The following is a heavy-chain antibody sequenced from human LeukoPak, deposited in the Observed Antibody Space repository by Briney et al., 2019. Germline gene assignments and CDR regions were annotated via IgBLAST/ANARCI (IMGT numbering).Heavy chain of an antibody. J-gene: IGHJ4*02. CDR3: AREECSGTCYVSY. CDR2: IHSTGST. CDR1: GASVDYGPFF. D-gene: IGHD2-15*01. V-gene: IGHV4-31*03. Sequence: SQTLSLTCTVSGASVDYGPFFWPWIRQHPWKGLEWIGYIHSTGSTYYTPSHKSRIAISFDTSKNQFSLRLNSVTAADTAVYYCAREECSGTCYVSYWGQGALVTVSS.